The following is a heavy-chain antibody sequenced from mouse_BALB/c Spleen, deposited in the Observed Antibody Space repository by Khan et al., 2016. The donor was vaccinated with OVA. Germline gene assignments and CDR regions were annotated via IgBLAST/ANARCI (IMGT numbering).Heavy chain of an antibody. D-gene: IGHD2-14*01. J-gene: IGHJ3*01. CDR2: IIPNNGGT. CDR3: ARDGAYYRYSWFAY. Sequence: VRLQQSGPELVKPGASVKISCRTSGYTFTEYTMHWVKQSHGKSLEWIGGIIPNNGGTKYNQKFKGKATLTIDKSSSTAYMELRRLTSEDSAVYYCARDGAYYRYSWFAYWGQGTLVTVSA. CDR1: GYTFTEYT. V-gene: IGHV1-18*01.